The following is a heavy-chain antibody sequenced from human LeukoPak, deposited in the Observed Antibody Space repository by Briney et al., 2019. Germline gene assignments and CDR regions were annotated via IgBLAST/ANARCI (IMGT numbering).Heavy chain of an antibody. D-gene: IGHD2-2*01. J-gene: IGHJ4*02. Sequence: SVKVSCKASGGTFSSYAISWVRQAPGQGLEWMGGIIPIFGTANYAQKFQGRVTITADESTSTAYMELSSLRSEDTAVYYCAREEGYCSSTSCYSPLDYWGQGTLVTVSS. V-gene: IGHV1-69*13. CDR3: AREEGYCSSTSCYSPLDY. CDR1: GGTFSSYA. CDR2: IIPIFGTA.